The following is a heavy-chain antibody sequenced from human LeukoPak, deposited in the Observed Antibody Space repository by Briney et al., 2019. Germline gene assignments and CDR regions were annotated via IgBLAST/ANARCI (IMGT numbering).Heavy chain of an antibody. CDR1: GFTFSNYW. V-gene: IGHV3-74*01. CDR2: INNLGTST. CDR3: ARGGGAYYFDY. J-gene: IGHJ4*02. Sequence: GGSLRLSCAASGFTFSNYWMHWVRQVPGKGLVWVSRINNLGTSTNYADSVRGRFTISRDDAKNTLYLQMNSLRAEDTALYYCARGGGAYYFDYWGRGTLVTVSS. D-gene: IGHD3-10*01.